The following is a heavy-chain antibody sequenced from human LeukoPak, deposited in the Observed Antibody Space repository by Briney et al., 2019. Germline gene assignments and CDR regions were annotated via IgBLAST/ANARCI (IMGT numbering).Heavy chain of an antibody. V-gene: IGHV1-2*02. J-gene: IGHJ4*02. CDR1: GYTSTGYY. D-gene: IGHD5-18*01. CDR3: ARESGEDTAMVIGY. Sequence: ASVKVPCKASGYTSTGYYMHWVRQAPGQGLEWMGWINPNSGGTNYAQKFQGRVTMTRDTSISTAYMELSRLRSDDTAVYYCARESGEDTAMVIGYWGQGTLVTVSS. CDR2: INPNSGGT.